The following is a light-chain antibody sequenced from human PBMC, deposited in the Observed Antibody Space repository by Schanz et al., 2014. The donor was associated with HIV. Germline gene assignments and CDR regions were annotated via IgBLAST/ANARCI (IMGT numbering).Light chain of an antibody. CDR2: QAS. V-gene: IGKV1-5*03. CDR1: QPIGRW. Sequence: IQMTQSPSTVSPSVGDRVTITCRASQPIGRWLAWYQQKPGKAPELLIYQASTLQTGVPSRFSGSGSGTEFTLTISSLQPDDFATYYCQQYDKYSYTFGQGTKLEIK. CDR3: QQYDKYSYT. J-gene: IGKJ2*01.